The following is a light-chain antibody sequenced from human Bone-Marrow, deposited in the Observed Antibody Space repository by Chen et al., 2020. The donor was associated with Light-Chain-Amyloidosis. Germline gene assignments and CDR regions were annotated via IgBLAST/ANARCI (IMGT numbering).Light chain of an antibody. V-gene: IGLV2-14*01. CDR3: SSYTITNTLV. CDR1: SSDVGGDNH. Sequence: QSALTQPASVSGSPGQSITIPCTGTSSDVGGDNHAPRYQQHPDKAPKLMIYEVTNRPSWVPDRYSGAKSDNTASLTISERQTEDEADYFCSSYTITNTLVLGSGTRVTVL. J-gene: IGLJ1*01. CDR2: EVT.